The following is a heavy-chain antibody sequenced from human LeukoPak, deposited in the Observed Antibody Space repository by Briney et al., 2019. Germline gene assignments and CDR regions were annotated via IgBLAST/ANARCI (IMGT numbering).Heavy chain of an antibody. CDR2: ISSSSNII. V-gene: IGHV3-48*01. J-gene: IGHJ4*02. CDR3: ARDFAREFTIDY. Sequence: GGSLRLSCAASGFTSSNYNMNWVRQPQGKGLQWVSYISSSSNIIYYADSVKGRFTISRDNAKNSLFLQMNSLRAEDTAVYYCARDFAREFTIDYWGQGTLVTVSS. CDR1: GFTSSNYN. D-gene: IGHD3-10*01.